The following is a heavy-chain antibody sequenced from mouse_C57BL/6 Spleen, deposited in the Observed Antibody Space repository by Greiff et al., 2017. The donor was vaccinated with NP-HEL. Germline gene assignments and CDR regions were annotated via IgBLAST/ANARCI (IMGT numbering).Heavy chain of an antibody. CDR1: GYTFTSYW. J-gene: IGHJ2*01. CDR3: ARNDGAGLDY. Sequence: QVQLQQPGAELVRPGSSVKLSCKASGYTFTSYWMHWVKQRPIQGLEWIGNIDPSGSETHYNQKFKDKATLTVDKSSSTAYMQLSSLTSEDSAVYYCARNDGAGLDYWGQGTTLTVSS. V-gene: IGHV1-52*01. D-gene: IGHD1-2*01. CDR2: IDPSGSET.